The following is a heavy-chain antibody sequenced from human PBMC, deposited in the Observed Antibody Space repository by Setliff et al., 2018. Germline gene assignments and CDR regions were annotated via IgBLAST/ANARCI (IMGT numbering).Heavy chain of an antibody. D-gene: IGHD6-13*01. CDR1: GYKFSISW. CDR3: GRSPGLAEGGSWFAP. Sequence: GESLKISCKDSGYKFSISWIGWVRRVPGKGLDWLGIIYPGDPQIRYSPSFQGQVTISADKSIGTAYLQWSSLKASDTAIYYCGRSPGLAEGGSWFAPWGQGTLVTVSS. V-gene: IGHV5-51*01. CDR2: IYPGDPQI. J-gene: IGHJ5*02.